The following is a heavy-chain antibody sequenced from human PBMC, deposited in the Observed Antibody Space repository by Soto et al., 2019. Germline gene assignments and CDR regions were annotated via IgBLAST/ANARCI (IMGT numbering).Heavy chain of an antibody. V-gene: IGHV3-23*01. CDR2: ISGSGGST. Sequence: GGSLRLSCAASGFTFSSYAMSWVRQAPGKGLEWVSAISGSGGSTYYADSVKGRFTISRDNSKNTLYLQMNSLRAEDTAVYYCAKSDTSMVTWCRIDYWGQGTLVTVSS. CDR1: GFTFSSYA. CDR3: AKSDTSMVTWCRIDY. J-gene: IGHJ4*02. D-gene: IGHD5-18*01.